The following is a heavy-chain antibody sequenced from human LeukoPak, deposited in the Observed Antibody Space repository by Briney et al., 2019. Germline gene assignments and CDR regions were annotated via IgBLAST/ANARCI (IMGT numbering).Heavy chain of an antibody. CDR3: AAGRWAAFDI. CDR1: GYTFSMYN. CDR2: INPSGGT. Sequence: ASVKVSCKASGYTFSMYNMHWVRQAPGQGLEWMGIINPSGGTSYAQKFQERVTITRDMSTSTAYMELSGLRSEDTAVYYCAAGRWAAFDIWGQGTMVTVSS. V-gene: IGHV1-46*01. D-gene: IGHD3-16*01. J-gene: IGHJ3*02.